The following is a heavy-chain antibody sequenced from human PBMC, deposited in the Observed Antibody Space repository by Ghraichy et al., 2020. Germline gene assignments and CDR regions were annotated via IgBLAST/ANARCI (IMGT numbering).Heavy chain of an antibody. CDR1: GFTFSSYG. D-gene: IGHD3-22*01. CDR2: ISGGGYST. J-gene: IGHJ4*02. Sequence: GSLRLSCAASGFTFSSYGMSWVRQAPGKGLEWVSSISGGGYSTYYEDSVKGRFTISRDNSKNTLYLQLNSLRAEDTAVYYCAKKFGYFYDTSSYFDYWGQGTLVTVSS. CDR3: AKKFGYFYDTSSYFDY. V-gene: IGHV3-23*01.